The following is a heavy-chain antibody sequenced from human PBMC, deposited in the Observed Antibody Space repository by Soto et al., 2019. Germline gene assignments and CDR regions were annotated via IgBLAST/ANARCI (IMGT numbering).Heavy chain of an antibody. CDR2: TSYRSKWYN. V-gene: IGHV6-1*01. Sequence: QTLSLTSAISGDRVSSNSSSWDWIRQSPSRGLEWLGRTSYRSKWYNDYAVSVKSRITINPDTSKNQFSLQLNSVTAEDTAEYFCARDPGGIDAVGMWGRGTMVPVTS. CDR1: GDRVSSNSSS. J-gene: IGHJ3*02. CDR3: ARDPGGIDAVGM. D-gene: IGHD3-16*01.